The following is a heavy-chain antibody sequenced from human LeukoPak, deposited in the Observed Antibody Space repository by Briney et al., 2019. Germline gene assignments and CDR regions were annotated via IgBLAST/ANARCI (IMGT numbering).Heavy chain of an antibody. Sequence: PGGSLRLSCAASGFTFSDYYMSWIRQAPGKGLEWVSYISSSGSTIYYADSVKGRFTISRDNAKNSLYLQMNSLRAEDTAVYYCARAGRNLEWLLTISLDFDYWGQGTLVTVSS. CDR2: ISSSGSTI. D-gene: IGHD3-3*01. CDR3: ARAGRNLEWLLTISLDFDY. J-gene: IGHJ4*02. CDR1: GFTFSDYY. V-gene: IGHV3-11*04.